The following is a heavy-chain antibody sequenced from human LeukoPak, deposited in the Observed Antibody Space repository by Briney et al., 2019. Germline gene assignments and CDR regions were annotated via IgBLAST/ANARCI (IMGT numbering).Heavy chain of an antibody. CDR1: GFSFNAYW. CDR2: INPAGSET. D-gene: IGHD5-12*01. V-gene: IGHV3-7*01. Sequence: GGSLRLSCAASGFSFNAYWMAWVRQAPGTGLEWVANINPAGSETFYVDPVKGRFSISRDHAKNLVYLQMNSLRAEDTAVYYCATFGLVAALDLWGQGTLVTVPS. J-gene: IGHJ4*02. CDR3: ATFGLVAALDL.